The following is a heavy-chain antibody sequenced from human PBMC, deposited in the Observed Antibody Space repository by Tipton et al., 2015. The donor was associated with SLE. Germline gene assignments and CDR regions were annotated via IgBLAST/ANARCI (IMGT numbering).Heavy chain of an antibody. CDR2: IYTSGST. Sequence: TLSLTCTVSAGSFSSSSHYCTWIRQPAGKGLEWIGRIYTSGSTNYNPSFKSRVTISVDTSRNQFSLNLKSVTAADTAVYYCARVGDCSPSSCHPHLDHWGQGTLVTVSS. D-gene: IGHD2-2*01. CDR3: ARVGDCSPSSCHPHLDH. V-gene: IGHV4-61*02. CDR1: AGSFSSSSHY. J-gene: IGHJ5*02.